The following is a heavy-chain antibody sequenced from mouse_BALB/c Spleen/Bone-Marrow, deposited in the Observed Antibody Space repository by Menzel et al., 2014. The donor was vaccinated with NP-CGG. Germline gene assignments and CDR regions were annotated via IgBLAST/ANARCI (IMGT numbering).Heavy chain of an antibody. V-gene: IGHV2-9*02. Sequence: VKVVDSGPGLVAPSQSLSIPCTVSGFSLTSYGVHWVRQPPGKGLEWLGLIWAGGSTNYNSALMSRLSISKDNSKSQVFLKMNSLQTDDTAMYYCARKDYGSRGGYFDVWGAGTTVTVSS. CDR1: GFSLTSYG. CDR2: IWAGGST. D-gene: IGHD1-1*01. J-gene: IGHJ1*01. CDR3: ARKDYGSRGGYFDV.